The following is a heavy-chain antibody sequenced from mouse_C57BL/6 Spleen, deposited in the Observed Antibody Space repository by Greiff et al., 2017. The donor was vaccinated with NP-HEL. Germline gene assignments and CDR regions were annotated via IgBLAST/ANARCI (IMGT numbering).Heavy chain of an antibody. CDR1: GYTFTSYW. J-gene: IGHJ3*01. D-gene: IGHD2-4*01. CDR3: ARVDYDYDFAY. CDR2: IDPSDSYT. Sequence: QVQLQQPGAELVKPGASVKLSCKASGYTFTSYWMQWVKQRPGQGLEWIGEIDPSDSYTNYNQKFKGKATLTVDTSSSTAYMQLSSLTSEDSAVYYCARVDYDYDFAYWGQGTLVTVSA. V-gene: IGHV1-50*01.